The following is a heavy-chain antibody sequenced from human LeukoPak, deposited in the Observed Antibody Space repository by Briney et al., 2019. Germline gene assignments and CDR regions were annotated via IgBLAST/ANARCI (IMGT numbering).Heavy chain of an antibody. CDR3: ARDDYGAYSGYYFDY. J-gene: IGHJ4*02. V-gene: IGHV3-21*01. D-gene: IGHD4-17*01. CDR1: GFTFSSYS. Sequence: PGGSLRLSCAASGFTFSSYSMNWVRQAPGKGREWVSSISSSSSYIYYADSVKGRFTISRDNAKNSLYLQMNSLRAEDTAVYYCARDDYGAYSGYYFDYWGQGTLVTVSS. CDR2: ISSSSSYI.